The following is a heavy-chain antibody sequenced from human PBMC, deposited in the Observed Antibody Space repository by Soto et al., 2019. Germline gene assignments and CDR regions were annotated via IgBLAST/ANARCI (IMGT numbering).Heavy chain of an antibody. J-gene: IGHJ4*02. CDR1: GFTFSSYA. CDR3: ARAGRGYCSGGSCSSVFDY. V-gene: IGHV3-30-3*01. Sequence: GGSLRLSCAASGFTFSSYAMHWVRQAPGKGLEWVAVISYDGSNKYYADSVKGRFTISRDNSKNTLYLQMNSLRAEDTAVYYCARAGRGYCSGGSCSSVFDYWGQGTLVTVSS. CDR2: ISYDGSNK. D-gene: IGHD2-15*01.